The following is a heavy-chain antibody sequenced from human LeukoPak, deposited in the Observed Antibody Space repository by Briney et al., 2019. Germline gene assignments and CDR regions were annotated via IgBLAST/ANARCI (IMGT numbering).Heavy chain of an antibody. CDR2: INEDGSDE. D-gene: IGHD5-18*01. V-gene: IGHV3-7*01. J-gene: IGHJ4*02. CDR1: EFTFSTYW. Sequence: GGSLRLSCAASEFTFSTYWMSWVRQAPGKGLEWVASINEDGSDEYYVDSVKGRFTISRDNAKNSLYLKMTSLRAEDTAMYYCARRAATERGHSYGLDYWGQGTLVTVSS. CDR3: ARRAATERGHSYGLDY.